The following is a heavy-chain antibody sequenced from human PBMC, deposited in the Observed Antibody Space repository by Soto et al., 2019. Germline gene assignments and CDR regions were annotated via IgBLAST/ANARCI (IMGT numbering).Heavy chain of an antibody. D-gene: IGHD5-18*01. CDR3: TSPYFTAMGYFDC. J-gene: IGHJ4*02. CDR1: GFTFSNAW. Sequence: EVQLVESGGGLVKPGGSLRLSCAASGFTFSNAWMSWVRQAPGKGLEWVGRSKSKTDGGTTDYAAPVKGRFTISRDDSKNTLYLQMNSLKTEETAVYYCTSPYFTAMGYFDCWGQGTLVTVSS. CDR2: SKSKTDGGTT. V-gene: IGHV3-15*01.